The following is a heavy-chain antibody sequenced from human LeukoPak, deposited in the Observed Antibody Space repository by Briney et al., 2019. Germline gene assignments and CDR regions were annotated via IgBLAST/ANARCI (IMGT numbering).Heavy chain of an antibody. J-gene: IGHJ4*02. CDR3: ARGKGHDTSSTDY. CDR1: GFTFSYYG. V-gene: IGHV3-23*01. CDR2: VSGSGGST. D-gene: IGHD3-10*01. Sequence: GGSLRLSCGTSGFTFSYYGMHWVRQTPGKGLEWVSTVSGSGGSTYYADSVKGRFTISRDNSKNTLYLQMNSLRAEDTAVYYCARGKGHDTSSTDYWGQGTLVTVSS.